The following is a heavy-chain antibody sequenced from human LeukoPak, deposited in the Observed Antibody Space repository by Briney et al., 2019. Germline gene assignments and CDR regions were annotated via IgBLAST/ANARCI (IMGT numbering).Heavy chain of an antibody. D-gene: IGHD3-22*01. CDR2: VYYSGNT. CDR1: GGSVSSGGYY. J-gene: IGHJ4*02. Sequence: PSETLSLTCTVSGGSVSSGGYYWSWIRQPPGKGLEWIGYVYYSGNTNYNPSLKSRVTISVDTSKNQFSLKPSSVTAADTAVYYCARDYYDSSGYYDYWGQGALVTVSS. CDR3: ARDYYDSSGYYDY. V-gene: IGHV4-61*08.